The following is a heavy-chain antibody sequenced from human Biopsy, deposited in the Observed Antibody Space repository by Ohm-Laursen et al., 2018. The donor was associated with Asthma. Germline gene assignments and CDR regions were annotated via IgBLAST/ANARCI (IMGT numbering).Heavy chain of an antibody. D-gene: IGHD4-17*01. CDR2: VFWSGIT. CDR1: GAYIGSRDHH. J-gene: IGHJ6*02. Sequence: SETLSLTCIVGGAYIGSRDHHWSWIRQSPGTGLEWIGFVFWSGITHYNRSLERRLSISIDTTRNEFSMTLRSVTAADTAVYFCARVASYGDLYFGIDVWGPGTTVSVS. V-gene: IGHV4-30-4*01. CDR3: ARVASYGDLYFGIDV.